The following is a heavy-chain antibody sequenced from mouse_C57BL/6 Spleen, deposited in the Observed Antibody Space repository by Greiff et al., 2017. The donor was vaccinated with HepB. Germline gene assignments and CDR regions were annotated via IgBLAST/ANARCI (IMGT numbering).Heavy chain of an antibody. V-gene: IGHV5-6*01. CDR3: ARQGNYFDY. CDR2: ISSGGSYT. CDR1: GFTFSSYG. Sequence: EVKLVESGGDLVKPGGSLKLSCAASGFTFSSYGMSWVRQTPDKRLEWVATISSGGSYTYYPDSVNGRFTISRDNAKNTLYLQMSSLKSEDTAMYYCARQGNYFDYWGQGTTLTVSS. J-gene: IGHJ2*01.